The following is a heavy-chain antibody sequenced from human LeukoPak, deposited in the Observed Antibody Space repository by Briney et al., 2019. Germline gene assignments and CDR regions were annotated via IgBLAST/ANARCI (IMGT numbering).Heavy chain of an antibody. CDR1: GGSISSYY. Sequence: SETLSLTCTVSGGSISSYYWSWIRQPPGKGLEWIGYIYYSGSTNYNPSLKSRVTISVDTSKNQFSLKLSSVTAADTAVYYCARVGRYCSGGSCFTRYYFDYWGQGTLVTVSS. J-gene: IGHJ4*02. D-gene: IGHD2-15*01. CDR3: ARVGRYCSGGSCFTRYYFDY. V-gene: IGHV4-59*08. CDR2: IYYSGST.